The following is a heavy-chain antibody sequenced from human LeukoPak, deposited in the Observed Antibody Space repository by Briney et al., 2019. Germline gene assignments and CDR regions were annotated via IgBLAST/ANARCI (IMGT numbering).Heavy chain of an antibody. V-gene: IGHV3-33*01. Sequence: GGSLRLSCAASGFTFSSYGMHWVRQAPGKGLEWVAVIWYDGSNKYYADSVKGRFTISRDNSKNTLYLQMNSLRAEDTAVYYCARDAGRYFDWLGYWGQGTLVTVSS. CDR3: ARDAGRYFDWLGY. CDR2: IWYDGSNK. J-gene: IGHJ4*02. D-gene: IGHD3-9*01. CDR1: GFTFSSYG.